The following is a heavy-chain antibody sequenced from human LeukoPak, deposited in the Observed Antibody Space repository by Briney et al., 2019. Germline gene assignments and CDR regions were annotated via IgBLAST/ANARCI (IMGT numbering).Heavy chain of an antibody. CDR3: ARIEQWLVLIDY. D-gene: IGHD6-19*01. V-gene: IGHV3-7*01. J-gene: IGHJ4*02. CDR1: GLTFSSYW. Sequence: GGSLRLSCAASGLTFSSYWMSWVRQAPGKGLEWVANIKQDGSEKYYVDSVKGRFTISRDNAKNSLYLQMNSLRAEDTAVYYCARIEQWLVLIDYWGQGTLATVSS. CDR2: IKQDGSEK.